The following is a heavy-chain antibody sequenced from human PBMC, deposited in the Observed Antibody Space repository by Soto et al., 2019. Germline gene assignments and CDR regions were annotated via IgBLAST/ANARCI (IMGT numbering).Heavy chain of an antibody. CDR1: GFTFSSYG. J-gene: IGHJ6*02. Sequence: GGSLRLSCAASGFTFSSYGTHWVRQAPGKGLEWVAVVSYDGSNKFYSDSVKGRFTISRDNSKNTLYLQMNSLRAEDTAVYYCAKTMALYYYYYGRDVWGQGTTVTVSS. V-gene: IGHV3-30*18. D-gene: IGHD3-10*01. CDR3: AKTMALYYYYYGRDV. CDR2: VSYDGSNK.